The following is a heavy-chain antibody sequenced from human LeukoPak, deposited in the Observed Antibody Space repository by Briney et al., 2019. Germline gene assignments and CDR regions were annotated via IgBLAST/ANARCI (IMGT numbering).Heavy chain of an antibody. CDR1: APSFVIYS. D-gene: IGHD3-22*01. CDR3: ARGRSGYGPFDAFDI. V-gene: IGHV3-23*01. Sequence: LRPSCTPAAPSFVIYSTASARHAPGERLGCVSAISGRVVNTYYADSVKGRFAASRGKSKNTLYLQMSSLRAEDTAVYYCARGRSGYGPFDAFDIWGQGTWVTVSS. J-gene: IGHJ3*02. CDR2: ISGRVVNT.